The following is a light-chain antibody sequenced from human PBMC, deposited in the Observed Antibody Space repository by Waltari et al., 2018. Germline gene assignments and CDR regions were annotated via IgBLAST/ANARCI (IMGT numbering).Light chain of an antibody. CDR1: SSELYGYNY. CDR2: DVT. Sequence: QSGLTQPASVSGPPGQSINISCTGSSSELYGYNYFPWYQQHPGKAPKLIIYDVTKRPSGVSNRFSASKSGDTASLTISGLQAEDEADYYCNSFRSSDTYVFGTGTRVTVL. V-gene: IGLV2-14*01. J-gene: IGLJ1*01. CDR3: NSFRSSDTYV.